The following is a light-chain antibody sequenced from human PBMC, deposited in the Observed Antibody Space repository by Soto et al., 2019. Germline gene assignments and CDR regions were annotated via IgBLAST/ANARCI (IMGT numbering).Light chain of an antibody. CDR1: QSVLYSSNSKNL. V-gene: IGKV4-1*01. CDR2: CAS. Sequence: DIVMTQSPDSLAVSLGERATINCKSSQSVLYSSNSKNLLVWFQQKAGQPPKLLINCASTRESGVPDRFSGSGSGTDFTLTISSLQAEDVSVDYCQQYYSTFPTVGQGTKVEIK. CDR3: QQYYSTFPT. J-gene: IGKJ1*01.